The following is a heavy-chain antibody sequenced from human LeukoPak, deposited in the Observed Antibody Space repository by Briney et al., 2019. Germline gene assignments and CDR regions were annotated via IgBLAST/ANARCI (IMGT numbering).Heavy chain of an antibody. D-gene: IGHD3-3*01. Sequence: GASVKVSCKASGYTFTGYYMHWVRQAPGQGLEWMGWINPNSGGTNYAQKFQGRVTMTRDTSSSTAYLELSRLTSDDTAFYFCARGADFWSGYYGLWGQGTLVTVSS. CDR2: INPNSGGT. CDR3: ARGADFWSGYYGL. J-gene: IGHJ4*02. V-gene: IGHV1-2*02. CDR1: GYTFTGYY.